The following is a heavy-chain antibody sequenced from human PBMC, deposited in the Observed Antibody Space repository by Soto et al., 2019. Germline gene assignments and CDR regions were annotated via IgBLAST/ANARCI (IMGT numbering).Heavy chain of an antibody. Sequence: GGSLRLSCAASGFTFSSYSMNWVRQAPGKGLEWVSSISSSSSYIYYADSVKGRFTISRDNAKNSLYLQMNSLRAEDTAVYYCARDPSDFWSGPPIPDLLDYWGQGTLVTVSS. V-gene: IGHV3-21*01. CDR3: ARDPSDFWSGPPIPDLLDY. CDR1: GFTFSSYS. D-gene: IGHD3-3*01. CDR2: ISSSSSYI. J-gene: IGHJ4*02.